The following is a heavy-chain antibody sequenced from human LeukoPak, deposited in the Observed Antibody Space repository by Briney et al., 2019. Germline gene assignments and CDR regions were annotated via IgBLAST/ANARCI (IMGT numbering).Heavy chain of an antibody. V-gene: IGHV3-74*01. CDR1: GSTFSSYG. CDR3: ARDFDWGSGH. J-gene: IGHJ4*02. CDR2: ISGDGSDT. Sequence: PGRSLRLSCAASGSTFSSYGMHWVRQAPGKGLVWVSRISGDGSDTRYADSVKGRFIISRDNAKNTLYLQLNGLRAEDTAVYYCARDFDWGSGHWGQGALVTVSS. D-gene: IGHD7-27*01.